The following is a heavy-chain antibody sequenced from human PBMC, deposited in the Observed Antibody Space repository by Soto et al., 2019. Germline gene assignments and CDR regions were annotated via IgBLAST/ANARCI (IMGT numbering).Heavy chain of an antibody. V-gene: IGHV3-23*04. CDR2: ISGSGGST. D-gene: IGHD6-19*01. CDR1: GFTFSTHS. Sequence: EVQLAESGGGLLQPGGSLTLSCAASGFTFSTHSMNWVRQAPGKGLEWVSAISGSGGSTYYADSVKGRFTISRDNSKNTLYLQMNSLRAEDTAVYYCAKFNGWLLRGYSSGWYLYWGQGTLVTVSS. CDR3: AKFNGWLLRGYSSGWYLY. J-gene: IGHJ4*02.